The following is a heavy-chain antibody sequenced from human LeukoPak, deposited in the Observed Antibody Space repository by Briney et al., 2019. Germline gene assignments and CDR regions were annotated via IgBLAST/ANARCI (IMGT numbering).Heavy chain of an antibody. CDR3: ARGVKTTVTNENWFDP. V-gene: IGHV4-34*01. J-gene: IGHJ5*02. CDR1: GGSFSGYY. CDR2: INHSGST. D-gene: IGHD4-17*01. Sequence: SETLSLTCAVYGGSFSGYYWSWIRQPPGKGLEWIGGINHSGSTNYNPSLKSRVTISVDTSKNQFSLKLSSVTAADTAVYYCARGVKTTVTNENWFDPWGQGTLVTVSS.